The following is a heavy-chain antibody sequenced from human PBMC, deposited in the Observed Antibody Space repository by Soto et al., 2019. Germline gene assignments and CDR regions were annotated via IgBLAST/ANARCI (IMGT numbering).Heavy chain of an antibody. CDR3: ARVSSSWPHDAFDI. CDR1: GFTFSDYY. CDR2: ISSSGSTI. Sequence: SLRLSCAASGFTFSDYYMSWIRQAPGEGLEWVSYISSSGSTIYYADSVKGRFTISRDNAKNSLYLQMNSLRAEDTAVYYCARVSSSWPHDAFDIWGQGTMVTVSS. V-gene: IGHV3-11*01. J-gene: IGHJ3*02. D-gene: IGHD6-13*01.